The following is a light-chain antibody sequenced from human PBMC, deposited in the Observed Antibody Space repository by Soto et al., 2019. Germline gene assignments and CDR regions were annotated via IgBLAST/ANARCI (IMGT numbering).Light chain of an antibody. V-gene: IGKV2-24*01. J-gene: IGKJ1*01. CDR1: QSLVYSDGNTS. Sequence: DVVLTQTPLSLPVTLGQPASSSCRSSQSLVYSDGNTSLSWFQQRPVQPPRLLINRVATRLSGVPDRFSVSGGGTDFTLKISRVEAEDVGVDDCMQLAHFPRTFGQGTKVEIK. CDR2: RVA. CDR3: MQLAHFPRT.